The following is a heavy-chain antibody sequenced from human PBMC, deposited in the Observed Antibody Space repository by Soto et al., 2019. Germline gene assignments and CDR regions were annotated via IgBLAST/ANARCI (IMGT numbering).Heavy chain of an antibody. Sequence: SETLSLTCTVSGGSISSYYWSWIRQPPGKGLEWIGYIYYTGTTTYNPSIKSRVTISVDSSKNQFSLNLTSVSAEDTAVYYCAIRIAATGAFWGQGTLVNVSS. CDR2: IYYTGTT. CDR1: GGSISSYY. D-gene: IGHD6-13*01. V-gene: IGHV4-59*08. CDR3: AIRIAATGAF. J-gene: IGHJ4*02.